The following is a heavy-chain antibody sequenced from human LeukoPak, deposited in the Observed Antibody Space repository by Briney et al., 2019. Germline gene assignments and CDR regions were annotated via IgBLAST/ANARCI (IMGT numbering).Heavy chain of an antibody. D-gene: IGHD5-24*01. CDR1: GFSLINSD. V-gene: IGHV3-30*02. CDR3: ARNRVGFHYADAFDM. CDR2: IHYDGSEK. Sequence: GGSLRLSCAASGFSLINSDMHWVRQAPGKGLEWVAFIHYDGSEKRYADSLKGRFTISRDNSKNTLYLQMNSLRGEDAAVYYCARNRVGFHYADAFDMWGQGTVVTVSS. J-gene: IGHJ3*02.